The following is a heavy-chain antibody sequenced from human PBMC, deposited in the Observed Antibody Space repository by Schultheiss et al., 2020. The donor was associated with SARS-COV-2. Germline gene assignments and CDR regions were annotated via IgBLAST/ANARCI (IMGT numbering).Heavy chain of an antibody. D-gene: IGHD6-13*01. J-gene: IGHJ4*02. V-gene: IGHV4-34*01. CDR1: GGSFSGYY. CDR3: ARQASRGTWYDY. CDR2: IYYSGST. Sequence: SQTLSLTCAVYGGSFSGYYWSWIRQHPGKGLEWIGYIYYSGSTYYNPSLKSRVTISVDTSKNQFSLKLSSVTAADTAVYYCARQASRGTWYDYWGQGTLVTVSS.